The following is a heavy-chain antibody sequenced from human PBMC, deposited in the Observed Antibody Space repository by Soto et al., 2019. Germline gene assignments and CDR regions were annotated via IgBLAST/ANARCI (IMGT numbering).Heavy chain of an antibody. J-gene: IGHJ1*01. CDR3: ARFRAYSSGWFNTNTEYFQH. Sequence: ASVKVSCKASGYTFTCYGISWVRQAPGQGLEWMGWISAYNGNTNYAQKLQGRVTMTTDTSTSTAYMELRSLRSDDTAVYYCARFRAYSSGWFNTNTEYFQHWGQGTLVTVSS. CDR1: GYTFTCYG. CDR2: ISAYNGNT. V-gene: IGHV1-18*01. D-gene: IGHD6-19*01.